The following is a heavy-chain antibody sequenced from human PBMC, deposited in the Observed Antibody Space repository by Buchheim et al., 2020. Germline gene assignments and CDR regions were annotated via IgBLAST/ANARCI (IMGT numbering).Heavy chain of an antibody. CDR1: GFTFSSYA. CDR3: ASLRGASGNWFDP. V-gene: IGHV3-23*01. Sequence: EVQLLESGGGLVQPGGSLRLSCAASGFTFSSYAMSWVRQAPGKGLEWVSGISGSGGRTSYADSVKGRFTISRDNSKTTLYLPMNSLRGEDTAVYYCASLRGASGNWFDPWGQGTL. D-gene: IGHD1-26*01. CDR2: ISGSGGRT. J-gene: IGHJ5*02.